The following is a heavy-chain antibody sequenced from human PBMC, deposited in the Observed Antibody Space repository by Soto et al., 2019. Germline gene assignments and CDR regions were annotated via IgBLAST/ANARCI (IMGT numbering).Heavy chain of an antibody. CDR2: ISSNGGST. D-gene: IGHD5-12*01. CDR3: VKYPNGYNSYAFDI. CDR1: GFTFSSYA. J-gene: IGHJ3*02. Sequence: PRGSLRLSCSASGFTFSSYAMHWVRQAPGKGLEYVSVISSNGGSTYYADSVKGRFTISRDNSKNTLYLQMSSLRAEDTAVYYCVKYPNGYNSYAFDIWGQGTMVTVSS. V-gene: IGHV3-64D*06.